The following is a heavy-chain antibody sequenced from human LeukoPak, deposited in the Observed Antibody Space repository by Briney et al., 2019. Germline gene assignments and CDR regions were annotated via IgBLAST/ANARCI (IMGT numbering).Heavy chain of an antibody. Sequence: PGESLRLYCAASAFTSSRSWVTWVRQAPGKGLEWVASINKDGSVYHYMVSVKGRFTISRDNSNNSLFLQMNSLRAEDTAVYYCAKLLGDVTTFDYWGQGTLVTVSS. J-gene: IGHJ4*02. CDR3: AKLLGDVTTFDY. V-gene: IGHV3-7*01. CDR2: INKDGSVY. D-gene: IGHD3-16*01. CDR1: AFTSSRSW.